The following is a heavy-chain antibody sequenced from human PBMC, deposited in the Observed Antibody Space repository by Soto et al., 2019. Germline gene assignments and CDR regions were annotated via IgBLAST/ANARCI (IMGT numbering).Heavy chain of an antibody. CDR3: ARGKQWLDVSDY. V-gene: IGHV1-69*02. D-gene: IGHD6-19*01. CDR1: GGTFSSYT. Sequence: GASVKVSCKASGGTFSSYTISWVRQAPGQGLEWMGRIIPILGIANYAQKFQGRVTITADKSTSTAYMELSSLRSEDTAVYYCARGKQWLDVSDYCGQGTLVTVSS. J-gene: IGHJ4*02. CDR2: IIPILGIA.